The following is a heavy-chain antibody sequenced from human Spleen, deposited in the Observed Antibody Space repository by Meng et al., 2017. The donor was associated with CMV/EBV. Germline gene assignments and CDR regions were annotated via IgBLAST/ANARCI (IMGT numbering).Heavy chain of an antibody. Sequence: GSLRLSCAASGFTFSSYSMNWVRQAPGKGLQWVSYISSTSSTTHYADSVKGRFTISRDNAKNSLYLQMNSLRAEDTAVYYCARDRGDIVVARVFYNYYGLDVWGQGTTVTVSS. J-gene: IGHJ6*02. CDR3: ARDRGDIVVARVFYNYYGLDV. D-gene: IGHD2-15*01. CDR2: ISSTSSTT. V-gene: IGHV3-48*04. CDR1: GFTFSSYS.